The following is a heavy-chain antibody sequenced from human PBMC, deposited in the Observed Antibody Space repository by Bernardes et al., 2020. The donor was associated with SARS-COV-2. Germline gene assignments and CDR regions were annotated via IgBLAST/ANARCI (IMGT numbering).Heavy chain of an antibody. D-gene: IGHD7-27*01. J-gene: IGHJ4*02. CDR1: GGSVSSGSSY. V-gene: IGHV4-61*01. CDR3: ARGWGRLFDY. Sequence: ETLSLTCTVSGGSVSSGSSYWSWIRQPPGKGLEWIGYIYYSGSTNYNPSLKSRVTISVDTSKNQFSLKLSSVTAADTGVYYCARGWGRLFDYWGQGTLVTVSS. CDR2: IYYSGST.